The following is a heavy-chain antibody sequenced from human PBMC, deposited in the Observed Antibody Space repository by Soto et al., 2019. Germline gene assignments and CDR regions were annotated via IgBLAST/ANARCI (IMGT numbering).Heavy chain of an antibody. CDR1: GGSISSYY. CDR2: MYNTGST. D-gene: IGHD2-21*02. J-gene: IGHJ6*02. V-gene: IGHV4-59*01. CDR3: ARDLWGYCGADCYPLDV. Sequence: PSETLSLTCTVSGGSISSYYWSWIRQPPGKGLEWIGYMYNTGSTIYNPSLKSRVTISVDTSKNQFSLKLISVTAADPALFYCARDLWGYCGADCYPLDVWGQGTRVTVSS.